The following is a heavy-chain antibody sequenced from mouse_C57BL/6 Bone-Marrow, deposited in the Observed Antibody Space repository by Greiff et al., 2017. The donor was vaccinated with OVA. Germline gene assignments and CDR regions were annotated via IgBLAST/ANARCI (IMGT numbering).Heavy chain of an antibody. CDR2: IDTNSGGT. D-gene: IGHD1-1*01. V-gene: IGHV1-72*01. J-gene: IGHJ4*01. CDR3: AREYYPYAMDY. Sequence: QVQLQQPGAELVKPGASVKLSCKASGYTFTSYWMHWVKQRPGRGLEWIGRIDTNSGGTKYNERFKSKATLTVDKPSSTAYMQLSSLTSVDSAVYYCAREYYPYAMDYWGQGTSVTVSS. CDR1: GYTFTSYW.